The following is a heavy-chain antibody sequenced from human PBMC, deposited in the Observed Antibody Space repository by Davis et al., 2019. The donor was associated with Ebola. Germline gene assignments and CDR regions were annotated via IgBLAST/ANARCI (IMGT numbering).Heavy chain of an antibody. D-gene: IGHD3-3*01. CDR1: GFTFSSYD. CDR3: ARAEDFWSGYYTYDY. Sequence: GESLKISCAASGFTFSSYDMHWVRQATGKGLEWVSAIGTAGDTYYPGSVKGRFTISRENAKNSLYLQMNSLRAGDTAVYYCARAEDFWSGYYTYDYWGQGTLVTVSS. J-gene: IGHJ4*02. CDR2: IGTAGDT. V-gene: IGHV3-13*01.